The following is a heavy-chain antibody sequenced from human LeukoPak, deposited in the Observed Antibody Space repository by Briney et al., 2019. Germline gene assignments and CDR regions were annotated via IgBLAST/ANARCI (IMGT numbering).Heavy chain of an antibody. Sequence: GGSLRLSCAASGFTFSSYEMNWVRQAPGKGLEWVSYISSSGSTIYYADSVKGRFTISRDNAKNSLYLQMNSLRAEDTAVYYCAREVARWLQYYFDYWGLGTLVTVSS. CDR2: ISSSGSTI. CDR1: GFTFSSYE. CDR3: AREVARWLQYYFDY. D-gene: IGHD5-24*01. J-gene: IGHJ4*02. V-gene: IGHV3-48*03.